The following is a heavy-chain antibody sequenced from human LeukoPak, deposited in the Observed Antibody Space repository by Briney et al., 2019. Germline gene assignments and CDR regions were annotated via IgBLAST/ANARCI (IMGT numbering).Heavy chain of an antibody. J-gene: IGHJ3*02. D-gene: IGHD1-1*01. Sequence: GGSLRLSCAASRFTFSSYWMSWVRQAPGKGLEWVANIKQDGSEKYYVDSVKGRFTISRDNAKNSLYLQMNSLRAEDTAVYYCAGRYPDAFDIWGQGTMVTVSS. V-gene: IGHV3-7*01. CDR3: AGRYPDAFDI. CDR2: IKQDGSEK. CDR1: RFTFSSYW.